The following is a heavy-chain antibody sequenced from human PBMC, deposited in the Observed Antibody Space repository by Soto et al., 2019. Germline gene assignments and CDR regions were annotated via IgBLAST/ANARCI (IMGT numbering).Heavy chain of an antibody. D-gene: IGHD3-10*01. Sequence: QVQLQESGPGLVKPSQTLSLTCTVSGGSIGSGGYYWSWIRQHPGKGLEWIGYIYYSGSTYYNPSLKSRVTISVDTSKSQFSLKLSSVTAADTAVYYCASTPGLLWYGEKNWYFDLWGRGTLVTVSS. CDR2: IYYSGST. CDR3: ASTPGLLWYGEKNWYFDL. V-gene: IGHV4-31*03. J-gene: IGHJ2*01. CDR1: GGSIGSGGYY.